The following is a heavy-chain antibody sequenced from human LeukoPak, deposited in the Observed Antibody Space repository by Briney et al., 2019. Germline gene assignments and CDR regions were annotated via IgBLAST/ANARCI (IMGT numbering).Heavy chain of an antibody. D-gene: IGHD5-18*01. CDR3: ARDQGYSYGFFGGAYNWFDP. V-gene: IGHV1-3*01. J-gene: IGHJ5*02. Sequence: ASVTVSCKASGYTFTSYAMHWVRQAPGQRLEWMGWINAGNGNTKYSQKFQGRVTITRDTSASTAYMELSSLRSEDTAVYYCARDQGYSYGFFGGAYNWFDPWGQGTLVTVSS. CDR2: INAGNGNT. CDR1: GYTFTSYA.